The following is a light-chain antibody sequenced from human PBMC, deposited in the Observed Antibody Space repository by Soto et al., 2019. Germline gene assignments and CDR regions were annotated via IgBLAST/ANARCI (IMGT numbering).Light chain of an antibody. Sequence: DIQMTQSPSSLSASVGDRVTISCRASQSISNYLNWVQHKPGKAPKLLIYAASSSQSGVPSRFNGGGSGTEFTLNIRSLQPEDFATCYCQQSYTTPLTFGGGTKVQIQ. V-gene: IGKV1-39*01. CDR3: QQSYTTPLT. CDR2: AAS. J-gene: IGKJ4*01. CDR1: QSISNY.